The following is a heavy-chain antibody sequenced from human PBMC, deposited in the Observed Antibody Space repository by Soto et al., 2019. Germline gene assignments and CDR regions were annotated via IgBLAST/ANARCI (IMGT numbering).Heavy chain of an antibody. CDR1: GYTFTSYD. CDR2: MNPNSGNT. CDR3: ALAGQGAAADYYYYYGMDV. Sequence: ASVKVSCKASGYTFTSYDINWVRQATGQGLEWMGWMNPNSGNTGYAQKFQGRVTMTRNTSISTAYMELSSLRSEDTAVYYCALAGQGAAADYYYYYGMDVWGQGTTVTV. D-gene: IGHD6-13*01. J-gene: IGHJ6*02. V-gene: IGHV1-8*01.